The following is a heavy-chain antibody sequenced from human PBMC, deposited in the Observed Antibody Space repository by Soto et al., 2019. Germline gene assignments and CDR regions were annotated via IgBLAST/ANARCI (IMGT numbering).Heavy chain of an antibody. J-gene: IGHJ4*02. CDR3: ARAFKSHHYGGNIPDY. D-gene: IGHD4-17*01. CDR1: GGSISSGDYY. Sequence: SETLSLSCTVSGGSISSGDYYWNWILQPPGKGLEWIGYIYYSGSTYYNPSLKSRVTISVDTSKNTFSLKLSYVTAADTAVYYCARAFKSHHYGGNIPDYWGQGTLVT. V-gene: IGHV4-30-4*01. CDR2: IYYSGST.